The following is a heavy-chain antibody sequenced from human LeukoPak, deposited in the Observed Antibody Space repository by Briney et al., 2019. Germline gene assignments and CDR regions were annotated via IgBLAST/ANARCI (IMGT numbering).Heavy chain of an antibody. CDR1: GGSISSSSYY. D-gene: IGHD4-23*01. CDR2: IYYSGST. V-gene: IGHV4-39*01. J-gene: IGHJ3*02. CDR3: ARPRLRWSEVDAFDI. Sequence: SETLSLTCTVSGGSISSSSYYWGWIRQPPGKGLEWIGSIYYSGSTYYNPSLKSRVTISVDTSKNQFSLKLSSVTAADTAVYYCARPRLRWSEVDAFDIWGQGTMVTVSS.